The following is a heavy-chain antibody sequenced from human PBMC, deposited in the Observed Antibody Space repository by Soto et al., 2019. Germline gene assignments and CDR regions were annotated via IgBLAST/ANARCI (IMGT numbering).Heavy chain of an antibody. J-gene: IGHJ5*02. Sequence: QVQLQESGPGLVKPSQTLSLTCTVSGGSISSGGYYWSWIRQHPGKGLEWIGYIYYSGSTYYNPSLKSRVTISVDTSKNQFSLKLSSVTAADTAVYYCARGEVATVTTPGNWFDPWGQGTLVTVSS. CDR2: IYYSGST. CDR3: ARGEVATVTTPGNWFDP. CDR1: GGSISSGGYY. D-gene: IGHD4-17*01. V-gene: IGHV4-31*03.